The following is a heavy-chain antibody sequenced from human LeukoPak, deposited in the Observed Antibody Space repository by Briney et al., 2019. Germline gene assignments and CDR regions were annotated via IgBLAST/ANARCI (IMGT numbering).Heavy chain of an antibody. Sequence: GVSLRLSCAASGFTFSSYSMNWVRQAPGKGLEWVSSISSSGSYIDYGDSVRGRFTISRDNAKNSLYLHMNSLRAEDTAVYYCAREVVSKDSSGYLDYWGEGTLVTVSA. D-gene: IGHD3-22*01. V-gene: IGHV3-21*01. J-gene: IGHJ4*02. CDR2: ISSSGSYI. CDR3: AREVVSKDSSGYLDY. CDR1: GFTFSSYS.